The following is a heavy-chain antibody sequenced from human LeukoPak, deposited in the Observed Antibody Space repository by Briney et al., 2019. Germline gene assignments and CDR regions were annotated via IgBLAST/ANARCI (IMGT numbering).Heavy chain of an antibody. CDR3: AKARGATYGTYYLDY. CDR2: ISGGGGDT. Sequence: GGSLRLSCAASGFTFSSYAMNWVRQAPGTGLEWVSISGGGGDTYYADSVKGRFTISRDNSKNTLYLQMNSLRAEDTAVYYCAKARGATYGTYYLDYWGQGTLVTVSS. CDR1: GFTFSSYA. J-gene: IGHJ4*02. V-gene: IGHV3-23*01. D-gene: IGHD4/OR15-4a*01.